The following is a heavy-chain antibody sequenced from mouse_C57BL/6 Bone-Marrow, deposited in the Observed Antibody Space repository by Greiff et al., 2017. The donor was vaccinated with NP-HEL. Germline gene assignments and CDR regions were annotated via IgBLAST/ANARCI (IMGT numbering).Heavy chain of an antibody. CDR2: ISNGGGST. D-gene: IGHD2-2*01. J-gene: IGHJ1*03. V-gene: IGHV5-12*01. Sequence: DVKLQESGGGLVQPGGSLKLSCAASGFTFSDYYMYWVRQTPEKRLEWVAYISNGGGSTYYPDTVKGRFTISRDNAKNTLYLQMSRLKSEDTAMYYCARQEGYGSYWYFDVWGTGTTVTVSS. CDR3: ARQEGYGSYWYFDV. CDR1: GFTFSDYY.